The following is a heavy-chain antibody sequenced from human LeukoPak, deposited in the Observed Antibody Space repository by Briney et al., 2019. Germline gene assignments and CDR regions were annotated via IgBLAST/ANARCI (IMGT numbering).Heavy chain of an antibody. CDR1: VYSFSSFG. J-gene: IGHJ4*02. D-gene: IGHD3-10*01. Sequence: ASVKVSCKASVYSFSSFGITWVEQAPAQGLEWTGWISRHNGNTDYAQRFRGRVTLTIDTSTTTADMEVRDLIPDDTAVYYCARHYLGSGSEDYWGQGTLVSVSS. CDR3: ARHYLGSGSEDY. CDR2: ISRHNGNT. V-gene: IGHV1-18*01.